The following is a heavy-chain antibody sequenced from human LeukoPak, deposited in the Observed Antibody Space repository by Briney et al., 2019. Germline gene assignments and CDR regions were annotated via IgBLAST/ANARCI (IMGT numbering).Heavy chain of an antibody. CDR3: ASQRRITMVRGVILP. CDR1: GFTFSSYE. D-gene: IGHD3-10*01. J-gene: IGHJ5*02. V-gene: IGHV3-48*03. CDR2: ISSSGSTI. Sequence: PGGSLRLSCAASGFTFSSYEMNWVRQAPGKGLELVSYISSSGSTIYYADSVKGRFTISRDNAKNSLYLQMNSLRAEDTAVYYCASQRRITMVRGVILPWGQGTLVTVSS.